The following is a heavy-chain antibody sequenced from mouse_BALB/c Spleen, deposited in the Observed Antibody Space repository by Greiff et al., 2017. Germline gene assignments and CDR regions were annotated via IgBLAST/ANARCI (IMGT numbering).Heavy chain of an antibody. D-gene: IGHD2-14*01. CDR1: GFSLTSYG. CDR2: IWSGGST. CDR3: ARNYRYAHYYAMDY. V-gene: IGHV2-2*02. J-gene: IGHJ4*01. Sequence: VQRVESGPGLVQPSQSLSITCTVSGFSLTSYGVHWVRQSPGKGLEWLGVIWSGGSTDYNAAFISRLSISKDNSKSQVFFKMNSLQANDTAIYCCARNYRYAHYYAMDYWGQGTSVTVSS.